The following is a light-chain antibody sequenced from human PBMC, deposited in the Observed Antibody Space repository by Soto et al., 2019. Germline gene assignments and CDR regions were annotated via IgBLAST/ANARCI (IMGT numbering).Light chain of an antibody. CDR3: QQYNNWTPIT. CDR1: QSVSGN. J-gene: IGKJ5*01. CDR2: GAS. V-gene: IGKV3-15*01. Sequence: EIVMTQSPATLSVSPGERATLSCRASQSVSGNLAWYQQKPGQAPRLLIYGASTRATGIPSRFSSSESGTHFTPTINSLPSEDFAVYYCQQYNNWTPITFGQGTRLEI.